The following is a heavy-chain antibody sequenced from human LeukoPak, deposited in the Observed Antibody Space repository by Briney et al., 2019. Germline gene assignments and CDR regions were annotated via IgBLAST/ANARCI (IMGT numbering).Heavy chain of an antibody. V-gene: IGHV4-59*01. D-gene: IGHD2-15*01. Sequence: PSGTLSLPCTVSGVSLSSYYWSWIRQPPGKGLEWIGDIHYSGSTNHNPSLKSRVSISLDTPTNQFSLQLRAVTAAHAPVYYCARSPVVSIGPLKLPAYYIDAWGKGTTVTVSS. CDR3: ARSPVVSIGPLKLPAYYIDA. CDR1: GVSLSSYY. CDR2: IHYSGST. J-gene: IGHJ6*03.